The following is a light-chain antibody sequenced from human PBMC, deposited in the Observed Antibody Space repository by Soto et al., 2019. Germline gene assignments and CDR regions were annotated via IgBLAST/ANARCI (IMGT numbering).Light chain of an antibody. CDR2: GNS. Sequence: QSVLTQPPSVSGAPGQRITISCTGSSSNIGAGYDVHWYQQLPGTAPKLLISGNSNRPSGVPHRFAGSKSGTSASLAITGLQAEDEADYYCPSYDSSLSGWVFGGGTKLTVL. CDR3: PSYDSSLSGWV. CDR1: SSNIGAGYD. J-gene: IGLJ3*02. V-gene: IGLV1-40*01.